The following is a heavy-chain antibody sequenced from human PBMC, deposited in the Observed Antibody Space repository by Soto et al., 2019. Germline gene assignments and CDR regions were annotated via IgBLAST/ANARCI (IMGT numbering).Heavy chain of an antibody. CDR3: TRANWYSEY. Sequence: QVQLQESGPGLVKPSETLSLTCTVSGGSISTHYLSWIRQPPGKGLEWIGYIYYNGNTNYNPSLKSRVTMSVDTSKNQISLKLSPVTAADTAVYYCTRANWYSEYWGQGTLVTVSS. CDR1: GGSISTHY. J-gene: IGHJ4*02. D-gene: IGHD7-27*01. V-gene: IGHV4-59*11. CDR2: IYYNGNT.